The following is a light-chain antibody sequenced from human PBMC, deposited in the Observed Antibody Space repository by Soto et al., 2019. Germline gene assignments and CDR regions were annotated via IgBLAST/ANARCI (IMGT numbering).Light chain of an antibody. V-gene: IGKV3-20*01. Sequence: EILLTQSPGTLSLSPGERATLSCRGSQSVSSSYLAWYQQKPGQAPRLLIYGASSRATGIPDRFSGSGSGTDFTLTISRLEPEDFAVYYCQQYGSSHPWTFGQGTKVDIK. CDR3: QQYGSSHPWT. J-gene: IGKJ1*01. CDR1: QSVSSSY. CDR2: GAS.